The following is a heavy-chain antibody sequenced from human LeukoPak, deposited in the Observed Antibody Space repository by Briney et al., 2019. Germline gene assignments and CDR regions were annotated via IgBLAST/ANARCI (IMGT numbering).Heavy chain of an antibody. J-gene: IGHJ4*02. CDR2: IASDGSST. CDR3: ARGRPHGNDY. CDR1: GFSFSSYA. D-gene: IGHD4-23*01. Sequence: GGSLRLSCAASGFSFSSYAMSWVRQAPGKGLVWVSRIASDGSSTTYADSVKGRFSISRDNAKNTLYLQMNSLRVEDTAVYYCARGRPHGNDYWGQGTLVTVSS. V-gene: IGHV3-74*01.